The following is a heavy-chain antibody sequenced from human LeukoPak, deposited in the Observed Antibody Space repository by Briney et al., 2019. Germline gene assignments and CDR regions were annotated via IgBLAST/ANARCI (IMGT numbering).Heavy chain of an antibody. V-gene: IGHV3-66*01. D-gene: IGHD1-14*01. Sequence: GGSLRLSCAASGFTVSSNYMSWVRQAPGKGLEWVSVMYSGGRTYYADSVKGRFTISRDNSKNTLYLQMNSLRAEDTAVYYCARDNRDYFDYWGQGTLVTVSS. CDR2: MYSGGRT. CDR3: ARDNRDYFDY. CDR1: GFTVSSNY. J-gene: IGHJ4*02.